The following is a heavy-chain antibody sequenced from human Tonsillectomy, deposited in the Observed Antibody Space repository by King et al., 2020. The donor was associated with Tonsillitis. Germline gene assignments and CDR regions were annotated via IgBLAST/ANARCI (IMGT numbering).Heavy chain of an antibody. J-gene: IGHJ6*02. CDR1: GFIFSSYG. CDR3: AKDRGQTMIPHYGMDV. D-gene: IGHD3-22*01. CDR2: ISFDGSNK. Sequence: QVQLVESGGGVVQPGRSLRLSCAASGFIFSSYGMHWVRQAPGKGLEWVAVISFDGSNKYYADSVKGRFTISRDNSKNTLYLQMNSLRAEDTAVYYCAKDRGQTMIPHYGMDVWGQGTTVTVSS. V-gene: IGHV3-30*18.